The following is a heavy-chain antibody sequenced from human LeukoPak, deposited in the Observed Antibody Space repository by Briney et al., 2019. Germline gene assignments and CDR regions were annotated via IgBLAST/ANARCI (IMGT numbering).Heavy chain of an antibody. CDR3: AKALPDYDILTGSAYFDY. D-gene: IGHD3-9*01. CDR2: INSDGSST. Sequence: GGSLRLSCAASGFTFSSYWMHWVRQAPGKGLVWVSRINSDGSSTSYADSVKGRFTISRDNAKNTLYLQMNSLRAEDTAVYYCAKALPDYDILTGSAYFDYWGQGTLVTVSS. CDR1: GFTFSSYW. V-gene: IGHV3-74*01. J-gene: IGHJ4*02.